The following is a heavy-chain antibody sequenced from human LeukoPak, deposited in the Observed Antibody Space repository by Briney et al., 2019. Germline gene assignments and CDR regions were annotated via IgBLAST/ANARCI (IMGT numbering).Heavy chain of an antibody. CDR3: ARTITMVRGVIIKPFDY. J-gene: IGHJ4*02. V-gene: IGHV1-2*02. D-gene: IGHD3-10*01. Sequence: ASVKVSCKASGGTFSSYAISWVRQAPGQGLEWMGWINPNSGGTNYAQKFQGRVTMTRDTSISTAYMELSRLRSDDTAVYYCARTITMVRGVIIKPFDYWGQGTLVTVSS. CDR1: GGTFSSYA. CDR2: INPNSGGT.